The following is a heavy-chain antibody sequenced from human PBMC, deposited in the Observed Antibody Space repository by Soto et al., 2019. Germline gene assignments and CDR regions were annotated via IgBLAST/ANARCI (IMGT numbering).Heavy chain of an antibody. D-gene: IGHD6-13*01. J-gene: IGHJ6*02. CDR3: GSYSSSWCDYYYYGMDV. CDR2: IYTSGST. V-gene: IGHV4-4*07. CDR1: GGSISSYY. Sequence: PSETLSLTCTVSGGSISSYYWSWIRQPAGKGLEWIGRIYTSGSTNYNPSLKSRVTMSVDTSKNQFSLKLSSVTAADTAVYYCGSYSSSWCDYYYYGMDVWGQGTTVTVSS.